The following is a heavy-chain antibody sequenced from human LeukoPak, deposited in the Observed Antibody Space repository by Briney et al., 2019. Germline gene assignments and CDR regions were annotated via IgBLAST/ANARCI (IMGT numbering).Heavy chain of an antibody. V-gene: IGHV5-51*01. CDR3: ARHGNGSPDY. J-gene: IGHJ4*02. CDR2: IYPGDSDT. D-gene: IGHD1-26*01. Sequence: GESLKISCKGSGYSFTNYWIGWVRQMPGKGLEWMGIIYPGDSDTRYSPSFQGQVTISAAKSITTAYLQWNSLEASDSAMYYCARHGNGSPDYWGQGTLVTVSS. CDR1: GYSFTNYW.